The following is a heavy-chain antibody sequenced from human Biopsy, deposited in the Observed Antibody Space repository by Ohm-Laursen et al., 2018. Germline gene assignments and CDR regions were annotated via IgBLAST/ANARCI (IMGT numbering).Heavy chain of an antibody. D-gene: IGHD5-12*01. CDR3: AGRPWPNAFDI. CDR1: GDSVSSGSFY. J-gene: IGHJ3*02. Sequence: SDTLSLTWTVSGDSVSSGSFYWTWIRQPPGQGLEYIGYIYYSGSTNYNPSLKSRVTISVDTSRNQFSLKLSSVTAADTAVYYCAGRPWPNAFDIWGQGTMVTVSS. CDR2: IYYSGST. V-gene: IGHV4-61*01.